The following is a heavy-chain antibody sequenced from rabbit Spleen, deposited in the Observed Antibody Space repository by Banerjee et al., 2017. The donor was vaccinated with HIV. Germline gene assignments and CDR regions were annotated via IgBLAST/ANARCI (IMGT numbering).Heavy chain of an antibody. J-gene: IGHJ2*01. CDR3: ARNYVNVFDP. Sequence: QEQLVESGGGLVQPGGSLKLSCKASGFSFNSGYDMCWVRQAPGKGLEWIACINMITSKSVYASWAKGRFIMSRTSSTKVTLQMTSLTAADTATYFCARNYVNVFDPWGPGTLVTVS. CDR2: INMITSKS. CDR1: GFSFNSGYD. D-gene: IGHD1-1*01. V-gene: IGHV1S45*01.